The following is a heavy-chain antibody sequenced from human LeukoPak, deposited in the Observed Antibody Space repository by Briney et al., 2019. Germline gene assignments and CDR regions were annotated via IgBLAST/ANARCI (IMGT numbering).Heavy chain of an antibody. Sequence: ASVKVSCKAFGYTFTSNYMHWVRQAPGQGPEWMGVISPSGGSTTYAQKFQGRVTLTRDMSTSTDYLDLSSLRSEDTAVYYCARDSDCSSTSCGGYYYYYYYMDVWGKGTTVTISS. CDR2: ISPSGGST. CDR3: ARDSDCSSTSCGGYYYYYYYMDV. CDR1: GYTFTSNY. V-gene: IGHV1-46*01. D-gene: IGHD2-2*01. J-gene: IGHJ6*03.